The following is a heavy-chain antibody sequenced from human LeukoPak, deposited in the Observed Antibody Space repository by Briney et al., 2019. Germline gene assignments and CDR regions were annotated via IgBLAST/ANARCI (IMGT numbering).Heavy chain of an antibody. CDR1: GDSISYFY. Sequence: SETLSLTCSVSGDSISYFYWSWIRQAAGKGLEWIGSIYYSGSTYYNPSLKSRVTISVDTSKNQFSLKLSSVTAADTAVYYCARERRSSRWFDPWGQGTLVTVSS. V-gene: IGHV4-4*07. D-gene: IGHD6-13*01. J-gene: IGHJ5*02. CDR3: ARERRSSRWFDP. CDR2: IYYSGST.